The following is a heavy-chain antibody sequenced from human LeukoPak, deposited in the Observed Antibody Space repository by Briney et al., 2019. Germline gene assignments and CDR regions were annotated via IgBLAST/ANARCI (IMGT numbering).Heavy chain of an antibody. CDR3: ARVGPWGQLYYYYGMDV. V-gene: IGHV3-23*01. CDR2: ISGSGGST. CDR1: GFTFSSYA. D-gene: IGHD7-27*01. Sequence: PGGSLRLSCAASGFTFSSYAMSWVRQAPGKGLEWVSAISGSGGSTYYADSVKGLFTISRDNSKNTLYLQMNSLRAEDTAVYYCARVGPWGQLYYYYGMDVWGQGTTVTVSS. J-gene: IGHJ6*02.